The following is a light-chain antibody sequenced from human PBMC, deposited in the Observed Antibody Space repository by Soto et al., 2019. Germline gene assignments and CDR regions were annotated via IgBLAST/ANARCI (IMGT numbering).Light chain of an antibody. Sequence: DIQMTQSPSTLSASVGDRVTITCRASQSISNWLAWYQQKPGKAPKLLIYKASSLESGVPSRFSGSGSGTEFTLTISSPQPDDFATYYCQQCNSYPRTFGQGTKVEIK. CDR1: QSISNW. J-gene: IGKJ1*01. CDR2: KAS. V-gene: IGKV1-5*03. CDR3: QQCNSYPRT.